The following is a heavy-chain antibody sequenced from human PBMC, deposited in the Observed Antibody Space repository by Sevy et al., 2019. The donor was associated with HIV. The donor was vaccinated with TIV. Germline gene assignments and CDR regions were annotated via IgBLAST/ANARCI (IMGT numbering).Heavy chain of an antibody. CDR1: GYTFTSYD. Sequence: ASVKVSCKASGYTFTSYDINWVRQATGQGLEWMGWMNPNSGNTGYAQKFQGRVTMTRNTSISTAYMELSSLRSEDTAVYYCARGAAGWYYYYYYIDVWGKGTTVTVSS. CDR2: MNPNSGNT. J-gene: IGHJ6*03. V-gene: IGHV1-8*01. D-gene: IGHD2-15*01. CDR3: ARGAAGWYYYYYYIDV.